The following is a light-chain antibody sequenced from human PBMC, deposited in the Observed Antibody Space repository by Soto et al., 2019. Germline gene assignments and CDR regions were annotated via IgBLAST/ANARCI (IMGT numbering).Light chain of an antibody. CDR2: GAS. J-gene: IGKJ1*01. V-gene: IGKV3-20*01. CDR1: QSVSSSY. Sequence: EIVLTQSPGTLSLSPGERATLSCRASQSVSSSYLAWYQQKHGQAPRLLIYGASSRATGIPDRFSGSGSGTDFTLAISRLEPEDFAVYYCQQYGSSPPTFGQGTKVDIK. CDR3: QQYGSSPPT.